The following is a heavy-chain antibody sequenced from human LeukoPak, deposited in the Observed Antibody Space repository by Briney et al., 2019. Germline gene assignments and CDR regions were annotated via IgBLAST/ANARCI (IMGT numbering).Heavy chain of an antibody. Sequence: GGSLRLSCAASGFTFSNYEMNWVRQAPGKGLEWVSYISSSGSTIYYADSVKGRFTISRDNAKNSLYLQMNSLRDGDTAVYYCARDSSNYYDSSGYYPYFDDWGQGTLVTVSS. CDR3: ARDSSNYYDSSGYYPYFDD. CDR1: GFTFSNYE. D-gene: IGHD3-22*01. J-gene: IGHJ4*02. CDR2: ISSSGSTI. V-gene: IGHV3-48*03.